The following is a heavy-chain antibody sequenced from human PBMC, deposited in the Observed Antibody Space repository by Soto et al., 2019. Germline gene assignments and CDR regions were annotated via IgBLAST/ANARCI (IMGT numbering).Heavy chain of an antibody. CDR2: IYYSGST. D-gene: IGHD3-22*01. J-gene: IGHJ4*02. CDR1: GGSISSGDYY. V-gene: IGHV4-30-4*01. Sequence: SETLSLTCTVSGGSISSGDYYWSWIRQPPGKGLEWIGYIYYSGSTYYSPSLKSRVTISVDTSKKQFSLKLSSVTAADTAVYYCAREGYYDSSTGYWGQGTLVTVSS. CDR3: AREGYYDSSTGY.